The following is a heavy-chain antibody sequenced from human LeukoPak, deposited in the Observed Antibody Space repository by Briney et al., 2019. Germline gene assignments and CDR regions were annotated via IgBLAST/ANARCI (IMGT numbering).Heavy chain of an antibody. CDR1: AYSINSNYY. D-gene: IGHD2-15*01. CDR2: IYYSGST. V-gene: IGHV4-38-2*02. J-gene: IGHJ3*02. Sequence: SETLSLTCTVSAYSINSNYYWGWIRQPPGKGLEWIGSIYYSGSTYYNPSLKSRVTISVDTSKNQFSLKLSSVTAADTAVYYCARVIVLSDAFDIWGQGTMVTVSS. CDR3: ARVIVLSDAFDI.